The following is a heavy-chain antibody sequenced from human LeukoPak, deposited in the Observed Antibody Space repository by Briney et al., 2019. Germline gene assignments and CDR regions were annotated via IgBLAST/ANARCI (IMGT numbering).Heavy chain of an antibody. Sequence: GGSLRLSCAASGFTFSSYAMHWVRQAPGKGLEWVAVISYDGSNKYYADSVKGRFTISRDNSKNTLYLQMNSLRAEDTAVYYCARGIVGATTGDDYWGQGTLVTVSS. CDR3: ARGIVGATTGDDY. V-gene: IGHV3-30*14. CDR1: GFTFSSYA. CDR2: ISYDGSNK. D-gene: IGHD1-26*01. J-gene: IGHJ4*02.